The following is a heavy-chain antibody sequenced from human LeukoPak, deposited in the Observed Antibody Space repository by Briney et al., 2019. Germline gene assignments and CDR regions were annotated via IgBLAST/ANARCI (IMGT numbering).Heavy chain of an antibody. J-gene: IGHJ6*03. D-gene: IGHD6-6*01. CDR3: ARARIAARPAGGYYYYMDV. CDR1: GGSFSGYY. V-gene: IGHV4-34*01. Sequence: SETLSLTCAVYGGSFSGYYWSWIRQPPGKGLEWIGEINRSGSTNYNPSLKSRVTISVDTSKNQFSLKLSSVTAADTAVYYCARARIAARPAGGYYYYMDVWGKGTTVTVPS. CDR2: INRSGST.